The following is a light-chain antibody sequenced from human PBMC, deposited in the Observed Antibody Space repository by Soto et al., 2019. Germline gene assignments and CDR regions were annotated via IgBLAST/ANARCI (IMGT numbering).Light chain of an antibody. CDR2: DAS. J-gene: IGKJ2*01. Sequence: DIPMTQSPSSLSASVGDRVTSTCRASQTISTYLNWYQQKPGKAPRLLISDASSLLSGVPSRFSGSGSATAFTLTIASLQPADFSTYYCQQSDSTPYTVGQGTKVEI. CDR1: QTISTY. V-gene: IGKV1-39*01. CDR3: QQSDSTPYT.